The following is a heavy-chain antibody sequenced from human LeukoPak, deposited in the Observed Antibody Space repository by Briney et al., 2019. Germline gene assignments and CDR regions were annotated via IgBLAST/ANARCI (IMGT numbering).Heavy chain of an antibody. V-gene: IGHV1-2*02. D-gene: IGHD4-17*01. J-gene: IGHJ3*02. CDR3: ARDLTYGDYAAHRRVPDAFDI. CDR1: GYTFTGYY. Sequence: ASVKVSCKASGYTFTGYYMHWVRQAPGQGLEWMGWINPNSGGTNYAQKFQGRVTMTRDTSISTAYMELSSLRSEDTAVYYCARDLTYGDYAAHRRVPDAFDIWGQGTMVTVSS. CDR2: INPNSGGT.